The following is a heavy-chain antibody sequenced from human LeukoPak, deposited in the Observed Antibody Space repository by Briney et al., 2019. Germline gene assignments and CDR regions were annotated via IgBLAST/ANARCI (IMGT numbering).Heavy chain of an antibody. Sequence: SETLSLTCTVSSGSISSRSYYWGWIRQPPGKGLEWIGSIYYSGSTYYNPSLKSRVTISVDTSKNQSPLTLSSVTAADTAVYYCARQSPPPLSSGPYSSYYYYYYMDVWGKGTTVTISS. J-gene: IGHJ6*03. CDR3: ARQSPPPLSSGPYSSYYYYYYMDV. V-gene: IGHV4-39*01. D-gene: IGHD6-19*01. CDR1: SGSISSRSYY. CDR2: IYYSGST.